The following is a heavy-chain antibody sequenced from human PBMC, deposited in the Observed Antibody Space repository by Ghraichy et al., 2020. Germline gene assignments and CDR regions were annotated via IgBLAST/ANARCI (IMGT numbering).Heavy chain of an antibody. Sequence: GGSLRLSCAASGFTVSSNYVSWVRQAPGKGLEWVSVIYSGGSTYYADSVKGRFTISRDSSKNTVYLQMNSLRAEDTAVYYCARESGYYDSREEAFDIWGQGTMVTVSS. V-gene: IGHV3-53*01. CDR1: GFTVSSNY. D-gene: IGHD3-22*01. CDR2: IYSGGST. CDR3: ARESGYYDSREEAFDI. J-gene: IGHJ3*02.